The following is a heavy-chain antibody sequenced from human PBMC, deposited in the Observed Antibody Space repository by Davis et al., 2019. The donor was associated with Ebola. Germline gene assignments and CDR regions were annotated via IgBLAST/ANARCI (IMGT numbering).Heavy chain of an antibody. J-gene: IGHJ6*02. CDR3: AKAWGVITTSYYAMDV. CDR2: ISSGDGTT. D-gene: IGHD4/OR15-4a*01. Sequence: PGGSLRLSCAASGFTFSSYAMSWVRQAPGKGLEWVSGISSGDGTTYYADSFKGRFTISRDNSKNTLFLQMNSLRAGDTAVYYCAKAWGVITTSYYAMDVWGQGTTVTVSS. V-gene: IGHV3-23*01. CDR1: GFTFSSYA.